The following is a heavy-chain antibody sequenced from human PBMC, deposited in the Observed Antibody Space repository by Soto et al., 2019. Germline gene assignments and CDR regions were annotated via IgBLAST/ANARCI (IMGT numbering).Heavy chain of an antibody. CDR1: GFSFSDYY. CDR2: ISSSGDTI. D-gene: IGHD5-18*01. J-gene: IGHJ6*03. V-gene: IGHV3-11*01. Sequence: GGSLRLSCAASGFSFSDYYMSWIRQAPGKGLEWLSYISSSGDTIYYADSVRGRFTISRDNAKNPLYLQMNSLRAEDTAVYYCAREAAMAVHYYYYMDVWGKGTTVTVSS. CDR3: AREAAMAVHYYYYMDV.